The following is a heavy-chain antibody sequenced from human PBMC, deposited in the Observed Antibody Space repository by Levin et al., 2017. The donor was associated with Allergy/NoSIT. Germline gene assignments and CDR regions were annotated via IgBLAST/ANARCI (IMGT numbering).Heavy chain of an antibody. V-gene: IGHV4-34*01. D-gene: IGHD4-17*01. CDR2: ISHRGFT. Sequence: SETLFLTCAVYGGSFGGYYWSWIRQSPGKGLEWIGEISHRGFTTYNPSLESRVTMSVDTSRNQFSVRLNSVTAADTAMYYCAVFSLRYGAFDIWGQGTMVTVSS. CDR3: AVFSLRYGAFDI. J-gene: IGHJ3*02. CDR1: GGSFGGYY.